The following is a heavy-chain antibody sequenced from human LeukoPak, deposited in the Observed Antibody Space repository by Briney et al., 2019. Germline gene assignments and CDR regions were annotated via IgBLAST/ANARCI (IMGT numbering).Heavy chain of an antibody. CDR2: MNPNSGNT. CDR3: ARGGGPTVTTS. J-gene: IGHJ5*02. V-gene: IGHV1-8*01. CDR1: GYTFASYD. D-gene: IGHD4-17*01. Sequence: ASVKVSCKASGYTFASYDINWVRQATGQGLEWMGWMNPNSGNTGYAQTFQGRFTMTRNTSISTPYLQLSSLRSEDTAVYYCARGGGPTVTTSWGQGTLDTVSS.